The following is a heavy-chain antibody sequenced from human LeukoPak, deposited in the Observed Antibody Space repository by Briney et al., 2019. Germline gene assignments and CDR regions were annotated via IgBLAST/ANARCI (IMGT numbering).Heavy chain of an antibody. V-gene: IGHV3-48*02. D-gene: IGHD2-21*02. J-gene: IGHJ4*02. CDR3: ARGETAVTSYLHF. CDR2: IITSSSTI. Sequence: GGSLRLSCAASGFTFSSYAMYWVRHAPGKGLEWISYIITSSSTIYYADSVKGRFTISRDNAKNSLYLQMNSLTEEDTAVYYCARGETAVTSYLHFRGQGTLVTVSS. CDR1: GFTFSSYA.